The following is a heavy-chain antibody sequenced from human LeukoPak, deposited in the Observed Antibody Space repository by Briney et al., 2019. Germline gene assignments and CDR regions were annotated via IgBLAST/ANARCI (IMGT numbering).Heavy chain of an antibody. J-gene: IGHJ4*02. Sequence: SETLSLTCTVSGGSISSYYWSWIRQPPGKGLEWIGYIYYSGSTNYNPSLKSRVTISVDTSKNQFSLKLSSVTAADTAVYYCARGSGSYYFDYWGQGTLVTVSS. D-gene: IGHD1-26*01. CDR2: IYYSGST. V-gene: IGHV4-59*08. CDR3: ARGSGSYYFDY. CDR1: GGSISSYY.